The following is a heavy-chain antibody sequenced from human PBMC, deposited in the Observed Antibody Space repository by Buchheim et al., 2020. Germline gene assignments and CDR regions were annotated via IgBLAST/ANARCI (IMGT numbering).Heavy chain of an antibody. J-gene: IGHJ4*02. V-gene: IGHV4-34*01. D-gene: IGHD2/OR15-2a*01. CDR3: ARAFPSD. Sequence: QVQLQQWGAGLLKPSETLSLTCAVSGGSFSGYYWSWIRQPPGKGLEWIGEINHSGSTNYNPSLKSRVTISVDTSKNQFSLKLSSVTAADTAVYCCARAFPSDWGQGTL. CDR2: INHSGST. CDR1: GGSFSGYY.